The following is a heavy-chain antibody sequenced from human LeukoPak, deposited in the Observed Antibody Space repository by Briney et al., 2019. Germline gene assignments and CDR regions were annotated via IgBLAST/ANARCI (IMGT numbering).Heavy chain of an antibody. Sequence: GASVKVSCKASGYTFTGYYMHWVRQAPGQGLEWMGWINPNSGGTNYAQKFQGRVTMTRDTSISTAYMELSRLRSDDTAVYYCARDPEITGENGFDPGGKGTLVTVSS. D-gene: IGHD1-20*01. J-gene: IGHJ5*02. CDR3: ARDPEITGENGFDP. V-gene: IGHV1-2*02. CDR1: GYTFTGYY. CDR2: INPNSGGT.